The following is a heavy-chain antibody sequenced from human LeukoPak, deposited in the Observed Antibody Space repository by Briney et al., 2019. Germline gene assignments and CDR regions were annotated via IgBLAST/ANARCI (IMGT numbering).Heavy chain of an antibody. Sequence: PGGSLRLSCAASGFTFSSYSMNWVRQAPGKGLEWVSSISSSSSYIYYADSVKGRFTISRDNAKNSLYLQMNSLRAEDTAVYYCERERQWLAIFDYWGQGTLVTVSS. CDR2: ISSSSSYI. J-gene: IGHJ4*02. D-gene: IGHD6-19*01. V-gene: IGHV3-21*01. CDR1: GFTFSSYS. CDR3: ERERQWLAIFDY.